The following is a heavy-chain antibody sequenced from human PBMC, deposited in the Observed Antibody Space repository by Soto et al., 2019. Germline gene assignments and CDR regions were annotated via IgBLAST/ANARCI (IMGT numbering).Heavy chain of an antibody. CDR3: AKAGYCSGGRSYAVLYY. J-gene: IGHJ4*02. D-gene: IGHD2-15*01. V-gene: IGHV3-30*18. Sequence: PGGSLRLSCAASGFTFSSYGMHWVRQAPGKGLEWVAVISYDESDEYYADSVKGRFTISRDNSKNTLYLQMNSLRAEDTALYYCAKAGYCSGGRSYAVLYYCGQGTLVTVSS. CDR2: ISYDESDE. CDR1: GFTFSSYG.